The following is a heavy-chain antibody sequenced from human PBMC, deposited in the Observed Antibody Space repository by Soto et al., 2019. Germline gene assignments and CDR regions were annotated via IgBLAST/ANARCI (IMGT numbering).Heavy chain of an antibody. CDR2: IYFNGNT. D-gene: IGHD2-2*01. J-gene: IGHJ4*02. V-gene: IGHV4-59*01. CDR3: ARTGYQALDY. Sequence: SETLSLTCTVSAASFSKYYWSWIRQPPGKGLEWIGYIYFNGNTNYNPSLKRRVTISIDTSKKQISLNLTSVTDADTAMYYCARTGYQALDYWGQGTLVTVSS. CDR1: AASFSKYY.